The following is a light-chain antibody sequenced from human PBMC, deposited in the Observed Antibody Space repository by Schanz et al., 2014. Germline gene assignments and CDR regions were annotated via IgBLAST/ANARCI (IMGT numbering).Light chain of an antibody. CDR3: QQRGTWYS. CDR2: DAS. CDR1: QSIGTF. Sequence: EIVLTQSPATLSLSPGERATLSCRASQSIGTFLAWYQQKPGQAPRLLIYDASNRATGIPARFSGSGSGTDFTLTISSLEPEDFVVYYCQQRGTWYSFGQGTKLEIK. V-gene: IGKV3-11*01. J-gene: IGKJ2*03.